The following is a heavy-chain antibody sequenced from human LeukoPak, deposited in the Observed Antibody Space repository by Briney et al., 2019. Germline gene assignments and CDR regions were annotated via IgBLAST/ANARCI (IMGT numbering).Heavy chain of an antibody. D-gene: IGHD6-6*01. V-gene: IGHV4-34*01. CDR1: GESFSGYY. J-gene: IGHJ4*02. CDR2: INHSGST. CDR3: ARSLLEYSSSSGFDY. Sequence: PSETLSLTCAVYGESFSGYYWTWIRQPPGKGLEWIGGINHSGSTNYNPSLKSRVTISVDTSKNQFSLKLSSVTAADTAVYYCARSLLEYSSSSGFDYWGQGTLVTVSS.